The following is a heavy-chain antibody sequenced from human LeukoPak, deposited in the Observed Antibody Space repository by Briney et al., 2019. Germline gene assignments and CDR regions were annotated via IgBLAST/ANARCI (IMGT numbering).Heavy chain of an antibody. CDR1: GFTFNTYS. CDR2: ISSDSGTI. J-gene: IGHJ4*02. Sequence: GGSLRLSCVASGFTFNTYSMNWVRQAPGQGLDWLSYISSDSGTIYYADSVKGRFTISGDNAQNSLYLQMNSLRAEDTAVYYCAREGRLRPSHIDYWGQGTLVTVSS. CDR3: AREGRLRPSHIDY. V-gene: IGHV3-48*04. D-gene: IGHD2-15*01.